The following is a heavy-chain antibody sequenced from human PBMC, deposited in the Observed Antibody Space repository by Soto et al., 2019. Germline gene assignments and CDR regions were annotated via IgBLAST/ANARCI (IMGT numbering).Heavy chain of an antibody. CDR1: GLTFTSYW. CDR3: AGSGWAGHFEY. Sequence: LGGSLRLSCAASGLTFTSYWMSWVRQAPGKGLEWVAKIKQDGSEKYYGDSVKGRFTISRDNAKNSVYLQMNSLRAEDTAVYYCAGSGWAGHFEYWGQGALVTVSS. D-gene: IGHD6-25*01. CDR2: IKQDGSEK. J-gene: IGHJ4*02. V-gene: IGHV3-7*03.